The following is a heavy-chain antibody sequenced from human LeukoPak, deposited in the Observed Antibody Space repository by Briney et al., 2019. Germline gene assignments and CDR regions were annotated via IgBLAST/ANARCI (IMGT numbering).Heavy chain of an antibody. CDR3: ARHGGYSSGSVPYY. D-gene: IGHD6-19*01. CDR1: GGSISSYY. V-gene: IGHV4-59*08. Sequence: SETLSLTCTVSGGSISSYYWSRIRQPPGKALEWIGYIYYSGSTNYNPSLKSRVTISVDTSKNQFSLKLSSVTAADTAVYYCARHGGYSSGSVPYYWGQGTLVTVSS. CDR2: IYYSGST. J-gene: IGHJ4*02.